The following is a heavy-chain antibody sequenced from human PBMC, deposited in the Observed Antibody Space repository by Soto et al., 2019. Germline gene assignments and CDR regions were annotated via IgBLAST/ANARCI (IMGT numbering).Heavy chain of an antibody. V-gene: IGHV4-39*01. CDR1: GGSISSSSYY. CDR3: PYGSGSYDMGDFDY. J-gene: IGHJ4*02. D-gene: IGHD3-10*01. Sequence: PSETLSLTCTVSGGSISSSSYYWGWIRQPPGKGLEWIGSIYYSGSTYYNPSLKSRVTISVDTSKNQFSLKLSSVTAADTAVYYCPYGSGSYDMGDFDYWGQGTLVTVSS. CDR2: IYYSGST.